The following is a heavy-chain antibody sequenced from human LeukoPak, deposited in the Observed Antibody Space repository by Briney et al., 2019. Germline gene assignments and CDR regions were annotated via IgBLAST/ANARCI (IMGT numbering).Heavy chain of an antibody. D-gene: IGHD3-3*01. Sequence: ASVKVSCKASGYTFITYAMHWVRQAPGQSLEWMGWINAGNGNTKYSQKFQDRVTITVDTSASTAYMELSSLRSEDTAVYYCARGRRPSEYYDFWSGYSSWFDPWGQGTLVTVSS. J-gene: IGHJ5*02. V-gene: IGHV1-3*01. CDR2: INAGNGNT. CDR3: ARGRRPSEYYDFWSGYSSWFDP. CDR1: GYTFITYA.